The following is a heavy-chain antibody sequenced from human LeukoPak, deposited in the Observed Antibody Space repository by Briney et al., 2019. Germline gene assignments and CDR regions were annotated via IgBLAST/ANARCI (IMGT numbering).Heavy chain of an antibody. D-gene: IGHD3-10*01. V-gene: IGHV4-4*07. J-gene: IGHJ5*02. Sequence: SETLSLTCTVSGGSISSYYWSWIRQPAGKGLEWIGRIYTSGSTNYNPSLKSRVTMSVDTSKNQFSLQLTSVTAADTAVYYCARDDYRGVTNFDPWGQGTLVTVSS. CDR2: IYTSGST. CDR3: ARDDYRGVTNFDP. CDR1: GGSISSYY.